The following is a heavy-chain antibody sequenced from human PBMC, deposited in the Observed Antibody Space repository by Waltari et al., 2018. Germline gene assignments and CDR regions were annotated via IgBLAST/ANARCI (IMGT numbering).Heavy chain of an antibody. V-gene: IGHV4-61*09. Sequence: QVQLQESGPGLVKPSQTLSLTCTVSGGSISSGSYYWSWIRQPAGKGLEWIGYIYTSGSTNYNPSLKSRVTISVDTSKNQFSLKLSSVTAADTAVYYCARALRGAIVAYLFQHWGQGTLVTVSS. CDR3: ARALRGAIVAYLFQH. J-gene: IGHJ1*01. CDR1: GGSISSGSYY. CDR2: IYTSGST. D-gene: IGHD5-12*01.